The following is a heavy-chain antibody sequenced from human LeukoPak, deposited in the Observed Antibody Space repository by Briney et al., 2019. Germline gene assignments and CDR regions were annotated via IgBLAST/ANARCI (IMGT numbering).Heavy chain of an antibody. CDR3: AKSPVVVVAEFDY. J-gene: IGHJ4*02. Sequence: GGSLRLSCAASGFTFSSYAMSWVRQAPGKGLEWVSAISGSGGSTYYADSVKGRFTISRGNSKNTLYLQMNSLRAEDTAVYYCAKSPVVVVAEFDYWGQGTLVTVSS. CDR2: ISGSGGST. D-gene: IGHD2-15*01. CDR1: GFTFSSYA. V-gene: IGHV3-23*01.